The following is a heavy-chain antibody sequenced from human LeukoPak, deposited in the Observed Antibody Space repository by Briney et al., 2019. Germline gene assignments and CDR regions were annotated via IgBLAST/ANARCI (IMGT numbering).Heavy chain of an antibody. CDR1: GFSFEDYG. V-gene: IGHV3-20*04. J-gene: IGHJ3*02. CDR3: ARDRESCGGDCYSSNDAFDI. CDR2: INWNGDST. D-gene: IGHD2-21*02. Sequence: PGGSLRLSCAASGFSFEDYGMSWVRQAPGKGLEWVSGINWNGDSTGYGDSVKGRFTISRDNAKNCLYLQMNSLRAEDTALYYCARDRESCGGDCYSSNDAFDIWGQGTKVTVSS.